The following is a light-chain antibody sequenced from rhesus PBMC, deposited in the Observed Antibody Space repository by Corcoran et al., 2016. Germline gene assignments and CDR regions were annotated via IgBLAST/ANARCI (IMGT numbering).Light chain of an antibody. V-gene: IGKV3-24*04. CDR3: RQYNDWNS. CDR1: QSVGSN. J-gene: IGKJ2*01. Sequence: ETVVTQSPATLSLSPGERATLSCRASQSVGSNLAWSQPKPGQAPKLFIFDASSRATGIPDRFSGGGSETECPLTLSSLEPEDVGVYYCRQYNDWNSFGQGTKVEIK. CDR2: DAS.